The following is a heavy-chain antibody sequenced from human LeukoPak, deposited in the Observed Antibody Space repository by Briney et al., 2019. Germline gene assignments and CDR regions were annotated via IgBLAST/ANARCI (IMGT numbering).Heavy chain of an antibody. D-gene: IGHD5-24*01. V-gene: IGHV3-23*01. CDR1: GFTFSIYG. Sequence: GGTLRLSCAASGFTFSIYGMSWVRQAPGKGLEWVSAISGSGGSTYYADSVKGRFTISRDNSKNTLYLQMNSLRAEDTAVYYCARDQLAHFDYWGQGTLVTVSS. J-gene: IGHJ4*02. CDR2: ISGSGGST. CDR3: ARDQLAHFDY.